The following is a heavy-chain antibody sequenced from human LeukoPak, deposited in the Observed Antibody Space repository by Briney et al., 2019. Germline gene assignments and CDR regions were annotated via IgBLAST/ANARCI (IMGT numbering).Heavy chain of an antibody. D-gene: IGHD3-22*01. CDR2: IYYSGST. Sequence: PSETLSLTCAVYGGSFSGYYWSWIRQPPGKGLEWIGYIYYSGSTNYNPSLKSRVTISVDTSKNQFSLRLTSVTAADTAVYYCARGSSGTYSAFDIWGQGTMVTVSS. CDR3: ARGSSGTYSAFDI. CDR1: GGSFSGYY. V-gene: IGHV4-59*01. J-gene: IGHJ3*02.